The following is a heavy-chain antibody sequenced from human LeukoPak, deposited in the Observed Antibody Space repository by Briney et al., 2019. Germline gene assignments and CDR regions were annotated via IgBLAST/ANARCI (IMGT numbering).Heavy chain of an antibody. CDR2: ISGSGGGT. CDR3: AKENGYYDSSGYYLDYFDY. D-gene: IGHD3-22*01. Sequence: GGSLRLSCAASGFTFSSYAMSWVRQAPGKGLEWVSAISGSGGGTYYADSVKGRFTISRDNSKNTLYLQMNSLRAEDTAVYYCAKENGYYDSSGYYLDYFDYWGQGTLVTVSS. V-gene: IGHV3-23*01. CDR1: GFTFSSYA. J-gene: IGHJ4*02.